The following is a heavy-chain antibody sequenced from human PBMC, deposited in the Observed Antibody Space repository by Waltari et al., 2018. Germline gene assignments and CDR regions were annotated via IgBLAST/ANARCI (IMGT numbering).Heavy chain of an antibody. CDR1: GVSFDKDG. V-gene: IGHV3-43D*04. D-gene: IGHD6-13*01. Sequence: EVQLVESGGVVVQAVGFLRLSCAASGVSFDKDGMHWVRQVPGKGLQWVSFISWNGVRTIYAESVKGRFTVSRDNSKNSLYLQMNSLRAEDTAFYYCAKDGTAAAGSYYFDYWGQGTLVTVSS. CDR3: AKDGTAAAGSYYFDY. CDR2: ISWNGVRT. J-gene: IGHJ4*02.